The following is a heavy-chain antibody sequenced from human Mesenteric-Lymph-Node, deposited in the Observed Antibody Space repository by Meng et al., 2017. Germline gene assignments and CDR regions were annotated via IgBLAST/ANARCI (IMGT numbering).Heavy chain of an antibody. Sequence: SDPLSSTCAALGGSFSGYYWSWFRQPPGKGLEWFGEIIHSGSTNYNPTLKSRVTISVDTSKNQFSLKLSSVTAADTAVYYCARVEYSGYDFQYYYYYGMDVWGQGTTVTVSS. D-gene: IGHD5-12*01. CDR1: GGSFSGYY. V-gene: IGHV4-34*12. J-gene: IGHJ6*02. CDR2: IIHSGST. CDR3: ARVEYSGYDFQYYYYYGMDV.